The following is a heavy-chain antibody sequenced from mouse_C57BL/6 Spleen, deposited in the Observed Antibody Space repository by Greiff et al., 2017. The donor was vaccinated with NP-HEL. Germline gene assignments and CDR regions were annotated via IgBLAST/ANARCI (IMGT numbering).Heavy chain of an antibody. J-gene: IGHJ4*01. Sequence: EVQLVESEGGLVQPGSSMKLSCTASGFTFSDYYMAWVRQVPEKGLEWVANINYDGSSTYYLDSLKSRFIISRDNAKNILYLQMSSLKSEDTATYYCARGEIYDYDYYAMDYWGQGTSVTVSS. V-gene: IGHV5-16*01. CDR3: ARGEIYDYDYYAMDY. D-gene: IGHD2-4*01. CDR2: INYDGSST. CDR1: GFTFSDYY.